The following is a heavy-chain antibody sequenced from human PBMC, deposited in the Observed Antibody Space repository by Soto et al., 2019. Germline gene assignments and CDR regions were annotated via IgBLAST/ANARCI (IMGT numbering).Heavy chain of an antibody. D-gene: IGHD3-10*01. CDR3: ARDLPARSYYGY. CDR1: GYTFTSYA. J-gene: IGHJ4*02. Sequence: ASVKVSCKASGYTFTSYAMHWVRQAPGQRLEWMGWINAGNGNTKYSQKFQGRVTITRDTSASTAYMELSSLRSEDTAVYYCARDLPARSYYGYWGQGTLVTVSS. CDR2: INAGNGNT. V-gene: IGHV1-3*01.